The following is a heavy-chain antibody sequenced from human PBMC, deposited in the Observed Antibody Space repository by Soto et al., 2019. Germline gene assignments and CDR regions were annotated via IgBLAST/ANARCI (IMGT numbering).Heavy chain of an antibody. CDR1: GYTLTELS. CDR3: VTATITIFGVVITSYYFDY. J-gene: IGHJ4*02. Sequence: GASVKVSCKVSGYTLTELSMHWVRQAPGKGLEWMGGFDPEDGETIYAQKFQGRVTMTEDTSTDTAYMELSSLRSEDTAVYYCVTATITIFGVVITSYYFDYWGQGTLVTVSS. D-gene: IGHD3-3*01. CDR2: FDPEDGET. V-gene: IGHV1-24*01.